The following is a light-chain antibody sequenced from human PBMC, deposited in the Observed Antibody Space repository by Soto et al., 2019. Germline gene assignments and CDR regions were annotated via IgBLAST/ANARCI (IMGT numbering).Light chain of an antibody. J-gene: IGKJ1*01. Sequence: DTVLTQSPGTLSLSPGERATLSCRASQSVDTYLVWYQQKPGQAPRILIYGAYRRVTGIPDRSSGSGSGTDFTLTISRLEPEDFAVYFCHQYGSPLTFGQGTKVDIK. CDR3: HQYGSPLT. CDR1: QSVDTY. CDR2: GAY. V-gene: IGKV3-20*01.